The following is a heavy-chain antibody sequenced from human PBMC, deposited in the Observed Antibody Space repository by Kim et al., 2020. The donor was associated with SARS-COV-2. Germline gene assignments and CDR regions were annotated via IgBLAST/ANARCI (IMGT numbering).Heavy chain of an antibody. CDR2: ANYSGNT. V-gene: IGHV4-39*01. D-gene: IGHD6-13*01. CDR1: GGSLSSSSYY. Sequence: SETLSLTCTVSGGSLSSSSYYWGWIRQPPGKGLEWIGTANYSGNTYYNPSLKSRVTISVDTSKNQFSLKLGSVTAADTAVYYSARQQMHSRRWYVGL. CDR3: ARQQMHSRRWYVGL. J-gene: IGHJ2*01.